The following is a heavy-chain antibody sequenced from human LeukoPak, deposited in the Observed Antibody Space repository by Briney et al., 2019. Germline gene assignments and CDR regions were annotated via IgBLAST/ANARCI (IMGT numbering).Heavy chain of an antibody. Sequence: SETLSLTCAVYGGSFSGYYWSWIRQPPGEGLEWIGEINHSGSINYNPSLKSRVTISVDTSKNQFSLKLSSVTAADTAVYYCARGHGSSSSEGPADYWGQGTLVTVSS. V-gene: IGHV4-34*01. CDR2: INHSGSI. CDR3: ARGHGSSSSEGPADY. CDR1: GGSFSGYY. D-gene: IGHD6-6*01. J-gene: IGHJ4*02.